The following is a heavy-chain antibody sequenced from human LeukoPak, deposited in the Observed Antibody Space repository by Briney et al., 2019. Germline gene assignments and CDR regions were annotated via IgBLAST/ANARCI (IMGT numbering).Heavy chain of an antibody. CDR3: VRDQAGLDY. CDR1: GDSVSSNSGA. V-gene: IGHV6-1*01. D-gene: IGHD6-13*01. CDR2: TYYRSKWYN. J-gene: IGHJ4*02. Sequence: SQTLSLTCAISGDSVSSNSGAWNWIRQSPSRGLEWLGRTYYRSKWYNDYAESVKSRINIKPDTSRNQFSLQLNSVTPEDTAVYYCVRDQAGLDYWGQGTLGTVSS.